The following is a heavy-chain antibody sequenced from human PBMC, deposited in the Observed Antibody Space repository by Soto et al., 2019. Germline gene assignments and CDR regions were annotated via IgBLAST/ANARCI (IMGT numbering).Heavy chain of an antibody. CDR1: VFTFGDYA. J-gene: IGHJ6*02. CDR3: TRSYRSSRRYYYYYGMHV. D-gene: IGHD6-13*01. Sequence: PGGSLRLSCTSSVFTFGDYAMSCVRHSPGKWLEWVGFIRSKAYGGTTEYAASVKGRFTISRDDSKSIAYLQMNSLKTEDTAVYYCTRSYRSSRRYYYYYGMHVWGQGTTVTVSS. CDR2: IRSKAYGGTT. V-gene: IGHV3-49*04.